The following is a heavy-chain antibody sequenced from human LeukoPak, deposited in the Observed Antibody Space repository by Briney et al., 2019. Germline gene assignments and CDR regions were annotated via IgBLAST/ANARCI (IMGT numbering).Heavy chain of an antibody. D-gene: IGHD1-14*01. V-gene: IGHV1-8*01. Sequence: VASVKVSCKASGYTFTSYDINWVRQATGQGLEWMGWMNPNSGNTGYAQKFQGRVTMTRNTSISTAYMELSSLRSEDTAVYYCAREVMRNQHFDYWGQGTLVTVSS. CDR2: MNPNSGNT. CDR1: GYTFTSYD. J-gene: IGHJ4*02. CDR3: AREVMRNQHFDY.